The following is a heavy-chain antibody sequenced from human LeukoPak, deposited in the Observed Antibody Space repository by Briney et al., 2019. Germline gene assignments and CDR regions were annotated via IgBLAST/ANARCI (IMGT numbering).Heavy chain of an antibody. V-gene: IGHV1-2*02. CDR3: ARDRQTNWFDP. J-gene: IGHJ5*02. CDR2: INPNSGGT. CDR1: GYTFTSYG. Sequence: RASVKVSCKASGYTFTSYGISWVRQAPGQGLEWMGWINPNSGGTNYAQKFQGRVTMTRDTSISTAYMELRSLRSDDTAVYYCARDRQTNWFDPWGQGTLVTVSS.